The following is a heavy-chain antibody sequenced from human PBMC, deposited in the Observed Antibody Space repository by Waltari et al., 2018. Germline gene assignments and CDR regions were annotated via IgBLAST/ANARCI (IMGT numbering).Heavy chain of an antibody. Sequence: QVQLQQWGAGLLKPSETLSLTCAVYGGSFSGYYWSWIRQPPGKGLEWIGEINHSGRTTSKPALRSRVTISVYTSKNQFSLKLSSVTAADTAVYYCARGYYGSGSFMNWFDPWGQGTLVTVSS. CDR2: INHSGRT. J-gene: IGHJ5*02. V-gene: IGHV4-34*01. CDR3: ARGYYGSGSFMNWFDP. CDR1: GGSFSGYY. D-gene: IGHD3-10*01.